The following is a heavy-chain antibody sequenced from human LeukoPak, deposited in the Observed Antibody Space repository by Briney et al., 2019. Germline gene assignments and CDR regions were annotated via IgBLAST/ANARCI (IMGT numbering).Heavy chain of an antibody. Sequence: PSETLSLTCTVSGDSISDYYWNWIRQPPGKGLEWIGYIYYSGSTTYNPSLKSRVTMSVDTAKNQFSLKLRSVTAADTAVYYCARGDFCSKSNCYLRPMDVWGKGTTVTVSS. CDR1: GDSISDYY. CDR2: IYYSGST. J-gene: IGHJ6*03. V-gene: IGHV4-59*01. CDR3: ARGDFCSKSNCYLRPMDV. D-gene: IGHD3-3*01.